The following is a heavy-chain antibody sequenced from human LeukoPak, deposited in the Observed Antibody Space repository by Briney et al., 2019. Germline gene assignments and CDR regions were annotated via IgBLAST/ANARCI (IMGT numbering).Heavy chain of an antibody. J-gene: IGHJ4*02. V-gene: IGHV5-51*01. Sequence: GESLKISCKGSGYSFTSYWIGWVRQMPGKGLEWMGIIYPGDSDTRYSPSSQGQVTISADKSISTAYLQWSSLKASDTAMYYCARLGNWNDAGGASVDYWGQGTLVTVSS. CDR2: IYPGDSDT. CDR3: ARLGNWNDAGGASVDY. D-gene: IGHD1-1*01. CDR1: GYSFTSYW.